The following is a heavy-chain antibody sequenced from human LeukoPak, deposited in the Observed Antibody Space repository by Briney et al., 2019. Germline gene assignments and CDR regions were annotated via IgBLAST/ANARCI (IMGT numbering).Heavy chain of an antibody. J-gene: IGHJ4*02. CDR2: ISSSSSYI. D-gene: IGHD6-13*01. Sequence: GGSLRLSCAVSGFTFSSYSMNWVRQAPGKGLEWVSSISSSSSYIYYADSVKGRFTISRDNAKNSLYLQMNSLRAEDTAVYYCARDLVSSWYYFDYWGQGTLVTVSS. CDR3: ARDLVSSWYYFDY. V-gene: IGHV3-21*01. CDR1: GFTFSSYS.